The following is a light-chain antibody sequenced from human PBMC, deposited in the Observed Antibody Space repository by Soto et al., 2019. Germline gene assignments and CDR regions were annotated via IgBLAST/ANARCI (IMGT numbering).Light chain of an antibody. CDR3: SSYGASSTL. V-gene: IGLV2-14*01. CDR2: DVS. J-gene: IGLJ2*01. CDR1: SSDVGGYNY. Sequence: QSALTQPASVSGSPGQSITISCTGTSSDVGGYNYVSWYQQHPGKAPKLMIYDVSNRPSGVSNRFSGSKSGNTASLTISGLQAEDEADYYCSSYGASSTLFGGGTKVTVL.